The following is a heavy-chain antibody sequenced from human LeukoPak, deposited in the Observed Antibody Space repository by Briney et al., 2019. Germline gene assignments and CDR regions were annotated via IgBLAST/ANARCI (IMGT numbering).Heavy chain of an antibody. D-gene: IGHD5-12*01. CDR1: GYSFSNYG. CDR3: ARDCGYQCLFDY. V-gene: IGHV1-18*01. CDR2: ISGYNGNT. J-gene: IGHJ4*02. Sequence: GASVNVSRKASGYSFSNYGISWVRQAPGQGLAWMGWISGYNGNTNYAQKFQGRVTMTTDTSTSTAYMELRSLRSDDTAVYYCARDCGYQCLFDYWGQGTLVTVSS.